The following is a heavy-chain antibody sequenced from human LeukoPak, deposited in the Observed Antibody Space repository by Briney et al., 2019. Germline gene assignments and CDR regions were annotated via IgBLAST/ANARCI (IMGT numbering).Heavy chain of an antibody. D-gene: IGHD4-17*01. CDR3: ARDPATVTTLVWFDP. V-gene: IGHV1-2*02. Sequence: GASVKVSCKASGYTFTGYYMHWVRQAPGQGREWMGWINPNSGGTNYAQKFQGRVTMTRDTSISTAYMELSRLRSDDTAVYYCARDPATVTTLVWFDPWGQGTLVTVSS. CDR1: GYTFTGYY. CDR2: INPNSGGT. J-gene: IGHJ5*02.